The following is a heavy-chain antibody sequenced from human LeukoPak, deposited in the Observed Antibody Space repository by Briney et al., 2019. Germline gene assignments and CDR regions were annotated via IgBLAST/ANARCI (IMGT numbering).Heavy chain of an antibody. D-gene: IGHD6-19*01. CDR1: GGTFSSYA. J-gene: IGHJ5*02. V-gene: IGHV1-69*05. CDR3: ARAGLGQWLMPGHNWFDP. CDR2: IIPIFGTA. Sequence: GASVKVSCKASGGTFSSYAISWVRQAPGQGLEWMGRIIPIFGTANYAQKFQGRVTITTDESTSTAYMELSSLRSEDTAAYYCARAGLGQWLMPGHNWFDPWGQGTLVTVSS.